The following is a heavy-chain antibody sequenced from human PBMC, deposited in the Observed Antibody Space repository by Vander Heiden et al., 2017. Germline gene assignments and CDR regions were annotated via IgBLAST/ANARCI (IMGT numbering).Heavy chain of an antibody. CDR2: ISPRGSRT. D-gene: IGHD3-16*01. V-gene: IGHV1-46*01. Sequence: QVPPVQSGAEVKTPGASVKVSCKASGYTSTTYYVPWVRQTPGRGLEWRGVISPRGSRTSYERKFQGKVTTTRDTSTSTDYMGLSTLESGDTAVYYCARERPATGGFDYWGKGTLVTVSS. CDR1: GYTSTTYY. J-gene: IGHJ4*02. CDR3: ARERPATGGFDY.